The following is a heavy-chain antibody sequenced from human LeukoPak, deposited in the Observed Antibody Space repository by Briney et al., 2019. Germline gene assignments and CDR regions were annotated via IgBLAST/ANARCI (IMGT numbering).Heavy chain of an antibody. D-gene: IGHD3-10*01. CDR1: GFIFSSYW. CDR3: ARGDLWLGH. J-gene: IGHJ4*02. V-gene: IGHV3-7*01. Sequence: GGSLRLSCATSGFIFSSYWMCSVRQAPGKGLEWVANIKSDGSEEYCGDSVKGRFTISRDNAKNSLYLQMNSLRVEDTAVYYCARGDLWLGHWGQGSLVTVSS. CDR2: IKSDGSEE.